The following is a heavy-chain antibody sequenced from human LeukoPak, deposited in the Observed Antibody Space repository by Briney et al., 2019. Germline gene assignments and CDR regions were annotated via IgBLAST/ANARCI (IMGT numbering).Heavy chain of an antibody. CDR1: GGSISSYY. CDR2: IYYSGST. D-gene: IGHD2-2*02. V-gene: IGHV4-59*01. J-gene: IGHJ6*03. Sequence: SETLSLTCTVSGGSISSYYWSWIRQPPGKGLEWIGYIYYSGSTNYNPSLKSRVAISVDTSKNQFSLKLSSVTAADTAVYYCARGLRYCSSTSCYSGYYYYMDVWGKGTTVTVSS. CDR3: ARGLRYCSSTSCYSGYYYYMDV.